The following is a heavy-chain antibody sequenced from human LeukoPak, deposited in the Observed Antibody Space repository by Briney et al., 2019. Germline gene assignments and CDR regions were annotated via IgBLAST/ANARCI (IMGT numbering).Heavy chain of an antibody. J-gene: IGHJ4*02. V-gene: IGHV3-33*06. D-gene: IGHD2-15*01. CDR2: IYYDGSNQ. Sequence: GGSLRLSCVVSGLRFRNYGMHWVRQAPGKGLEWVAVIYYDGSNQYYADSVQGRFTISRDNSKSTLCLQMNSLRAEDTAVYYCAKQLGYCSDGSCYFPYWGQGTLVTVSS. CDR3: AKQLGYCSDGSCYFPY. CDR1: GLRFRNYG.